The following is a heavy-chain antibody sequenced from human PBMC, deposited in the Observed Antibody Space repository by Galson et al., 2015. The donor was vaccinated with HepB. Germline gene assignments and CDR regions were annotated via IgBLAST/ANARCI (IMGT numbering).Heavy chain of an antibody. Sequence: LSLTCAVSGDSISNDRWWSWVRQPPGEGLERIGEAYHSGGTNYRPSLKSRVTISVDKSKNQFSLKLTSVTAADTAVYYCARAKEGRGYFDYWGQGTLVTVSS. CDR2: AYHSGGT. CDR1: GDSISNDRW. J-gene: IGHJ4*02. CDR3: ARAKEGRGYFDY. V-gene: IGHV4-4*02. D-gene: IGHD3-10*01.